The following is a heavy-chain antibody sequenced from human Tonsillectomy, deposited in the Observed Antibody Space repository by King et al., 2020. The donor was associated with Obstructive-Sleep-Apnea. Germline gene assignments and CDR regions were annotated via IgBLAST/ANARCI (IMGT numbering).Heavy chain of an antibody. CDR1: GFTFSTFA. Sequence: VQLVESGGGLVQPGGSLRLSCAASGFTFSTFAMTWVRQAQGKGLEWVSTFGGSGSGGSTHYPDSVKGRFTISRDDSKNSLFLQMSSLRVDDTAVYYCVKEGPIAVAPSFYYGMDVWGQGTTVIVSS. V-gene: IGHV3-23*04. CDR2: FGGSGSGGST. D-gene: IGHD6-19*01. CDR3: VKEGPIAVAPSFYYGMDV. J-gene: IGHJ6*02.